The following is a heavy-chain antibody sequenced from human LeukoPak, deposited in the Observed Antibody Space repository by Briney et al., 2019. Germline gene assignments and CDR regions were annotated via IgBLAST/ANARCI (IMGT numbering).Heavy chain of an antibody. Sequence: ASVKVPCKASGYTFTSHDINWVRQATGQGLEWMGWMSPKTGKTGYASRFQGRVTMTSNPSISTAYLELSSLRSDDTAVYYCARTPTGGDIDYWGQGTLVTVSS. CDR1: GYTFTSHD. D-gene: IGHD2-21*02. V-gene: IGHV1-8*01. CDR2: MSPKTGKT. CDR3: ARTPTGGDIDY. J-gene: IGHJ4*02.